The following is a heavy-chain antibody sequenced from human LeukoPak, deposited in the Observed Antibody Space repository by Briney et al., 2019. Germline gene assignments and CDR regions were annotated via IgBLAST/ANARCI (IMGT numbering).Heavy chain of an antibody. J-gene: IGHJ4*02. V-gene: IGHV4-38-2*01. Sequence: SETLSLTYAVSGYSISSGYYWGWIRQPPGKGLEWIGSIYHSGSTYYNPSLKSRVTISVDTSKNQFSLKLSSVTAADTAVYYCASAWWVAGGYFGYWGQGTLVTVSS. CDR3: ASAWWVAGGYFGY. D-gene: IGHD2-15*01. CDR2: IYHSGST. CDR1: GYSISSGYY.